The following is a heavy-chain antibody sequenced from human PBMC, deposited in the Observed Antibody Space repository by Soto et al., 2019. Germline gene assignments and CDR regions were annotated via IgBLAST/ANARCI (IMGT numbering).Heavy chain of an antibody. Sequence: QVQLVQSGAEVKKPGASVKVSCKASGYTFTSYDINWVRQDTVQGLEWMGWMNPNSGNTAYAQKFLGRVNMTRNTAISTAYMELSSLRSEDTAVDYCARERTRGFDNWGQGTLVTVSS. V-gene: IGHV1-8*01. CDR3: ARERTRGFDN. CDR1: GYTFTSYD. J-gene: IGHJ5*02. CDR2: MNPNSGNT.